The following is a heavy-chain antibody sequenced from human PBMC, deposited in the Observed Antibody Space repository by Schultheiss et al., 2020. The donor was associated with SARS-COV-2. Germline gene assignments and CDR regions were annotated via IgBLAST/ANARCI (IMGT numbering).Heavy chain of an antibody. J-gene: IGHJ1*01. V-gene: IGHV4-31*03. CDR3: ARGLARLYPRSIVVVPAAGAEYFQH. CDR1: GGSISSGGYY. CDR2: IYYSGST. D-gene: IGHD2-2*01. Sequence: SETLSLTCTVSGGSISSGGYYWSWIRQHPGKGLEWIGYIYYSGSTYYNPSLKCRVTISVDTSKNQFSLKLSSVTAADTAVYYCARGLARLYPRSIVVVPAAGAEYFQHWGQGTLVTVSS.